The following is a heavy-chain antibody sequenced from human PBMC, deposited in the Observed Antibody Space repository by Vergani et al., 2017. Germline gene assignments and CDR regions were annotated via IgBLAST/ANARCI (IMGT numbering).Heavy chain of an antibody. CDR3: ARLYYAFWSGNVPYYYGMDV. Sequence: EVQLVQSGGEVKKPGESLKISCKGSGYSFTSYWIGWVRQMPGKGLEWMGIIYPGDSDTRYSPSFQGQVTISADKSISTAYLQWSSLKASDTAMYYSARLYYAFWSGNVPYYYGMDVWGQGTTVTVSS. J-gene: IGHJ6*02. CDR2: IYPGDSDT. CDR1: GYSFTSYW. D-gene: IGHD3-3*01. V-gene: IGHV5-51*03.